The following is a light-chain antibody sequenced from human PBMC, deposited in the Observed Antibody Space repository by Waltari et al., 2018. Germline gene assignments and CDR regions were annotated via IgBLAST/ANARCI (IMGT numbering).Light chain of an antibody. CDR3: CSYAGSSVV. CDR1: SSDVGGYNY. CDR2: DVS. J-gene: IGLJ2*01. Sequence: QSALTQPRSVSGSPGQSVTISCTGTSSDVGGYNYVSWYQQHPGKAPKVMIYDVSKRPSGVPGRFSGSKSGNTASLTISGLQAEDEADYYGCSYAGSSVVFGGGTKLTVL. V-gene: IGLV2-11*01.